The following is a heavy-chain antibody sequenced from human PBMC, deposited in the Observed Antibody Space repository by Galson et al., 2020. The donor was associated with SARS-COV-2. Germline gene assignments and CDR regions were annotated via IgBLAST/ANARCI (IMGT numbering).Heavy chain of an antibody. Sequence: GESLKIYCAASGFTFRNYAMYWVRQAPGKGLEWMAVISYAGSTYSADSVKGRFSISRDNSENTLYLQMNSLRVEDTALYYCARGTSGLHISYFDLWGRGTLVTVSS. D-gene: IGHD6-19*01. CDR2: ISYAGST. CDR1: GFTFRNYA. V-gene: IGHV3-30-3*01. CDR3: ARGTSGLHISYFDL. J-gene: IGHJ2*01.